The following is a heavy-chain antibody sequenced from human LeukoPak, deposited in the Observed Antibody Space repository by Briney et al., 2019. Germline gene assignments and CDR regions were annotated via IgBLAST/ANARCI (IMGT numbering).Heavy chain of an antibody. Sequence: SETLSLTCTVSGGSISSYYWSWIRQPPGKGLEWIGYIYYSGSTNYNPSLKSRVTISVDTSENQFSLKLSSVTAADTAVYYCARVDPDSSSTLEVFDYWGQGTLVTVSS. CDR3: ARVDPDSSSTLEVFDY. J-gene: IGHJ4*02. CDR2: IYYSGST. D-gene: IGHD6-6*01. CDR1: GGSISSYY. V-gene: IGHV4-59*01.